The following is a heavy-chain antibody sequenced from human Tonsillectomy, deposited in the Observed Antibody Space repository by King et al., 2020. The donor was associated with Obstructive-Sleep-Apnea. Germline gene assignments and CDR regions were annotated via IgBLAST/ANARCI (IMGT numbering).Heavy chain of an antibody. V-gene: IGHV3-23*04. CDR3: AELRSGEAAAASNY. CDR1: GFTFTSYA. CDR2: ISGSGGST. J-gene: IGHJ4*02. Sequence: QLVQSGGGLVQRGGSLRLSCAASGFTFTSYAMTWVRQAPGKGLEWVSTISGSGGSTYYADSVKGRFTISRDSSKNTVYLQMNSLRAEDTAVYYCAELRSGEAAAASNYWGQGTLVTVSS. D-gene: IGHD6-13*01.